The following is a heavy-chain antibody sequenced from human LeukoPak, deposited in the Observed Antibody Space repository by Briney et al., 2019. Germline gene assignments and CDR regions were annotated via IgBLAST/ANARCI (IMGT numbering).Heavy chain of an antibody. CDR2: ISAYNGNT. Sequence: ASVKVSCKASGYTFTSYGISWVRQAPGHGLEWMGWISAYNGNTNYAQKLQGRVTMTTDTSTNTAYMELRSLRSDDTAVYYCARSSSYGDYSDYWGQGTLVTVSS. D-gene: IGHD4-17*01. V-gene: IGHV1-18*01. CDR1: GYTFTSYG. CDR3: ARSSSYGDYSDY. J-gene: IGHJ4*02.